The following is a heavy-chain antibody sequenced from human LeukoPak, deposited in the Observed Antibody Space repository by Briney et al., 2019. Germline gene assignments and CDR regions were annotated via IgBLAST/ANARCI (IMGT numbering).Heavy chain of an antibody. V-gene: IGHV4-31*03. CDR3: ARDILMSGFWSGYWAGPHPTDYYGMDV. D-gene: IGHD3-3*01. CDR2: IYYSGST. CDR1: GGSISSGGYY. Sequence: SQTLSLTCTVSGGSISSGGYYWSWIRQHPGKGLEWIGYIYYSGSTYYNPSLKSRVTISVDTSKNQFSLKLSSVTAEDTAVYYCARDILMSGFWSGYWAGPHPTDYYGMDVWGQGTTVTVSS. J-gene: IGHJ6*02.